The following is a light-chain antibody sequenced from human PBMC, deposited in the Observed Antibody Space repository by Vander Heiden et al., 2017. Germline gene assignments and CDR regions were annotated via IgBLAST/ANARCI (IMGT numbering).Light chain of an antibody. Sequence: EIVLTHSPPPLSLSPGKRATLSGRPSQYVSANYLAWYQQTPGQAPRLLIYGASGRATGIPDRCSGTGSGADFTLTISRLDHEDFAVYFCQQDGYSPLSFGGGTKVQIK. CDR1: QYVSANY. CDR2: GAS. CDR3: QQDGYSPLS. J-gene: IGKJ4*01. V-gene: IGKV3-20*01.